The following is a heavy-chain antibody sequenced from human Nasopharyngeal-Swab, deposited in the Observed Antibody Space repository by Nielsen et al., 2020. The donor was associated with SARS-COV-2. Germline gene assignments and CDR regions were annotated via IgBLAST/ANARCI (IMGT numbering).Heavy chain of an antibody. D-gene: IGHD7-27*01. V-gene: IGHV3-30*04. J-gene: IGHJ3*02. CDR3: ARDDLTAYDAFDI. CDR2: ISYDGSNK. CDR1: GFTFSSYA. Sequence: GESLKISCAASGFTFSSYAMHWVRQAPGKGLEWVAVISYDGSNKYYADSVKGRFTISRDNSKNTLYLQMNSLRAEDTAVYYCARDDLTAYDAFDIWGQGTMVTVSS.